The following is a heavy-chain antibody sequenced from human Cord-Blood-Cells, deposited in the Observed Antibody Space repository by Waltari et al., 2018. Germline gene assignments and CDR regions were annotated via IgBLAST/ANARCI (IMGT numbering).Heavy chain of an antibody. V-gene: IGHV3-23*01. Sequence: EVQLLESGGGLVQPGGSLRLSCAASGFTFSSYAMSWVRQAPGKGLEWVSAISGSGVSTYYADSVKGRFTISRDNSKNTLDLQMNSLRAEDTAVYYCATGKPGVPAADYWGQGTLVTVSS. J-gene: IGHJ4*02. D-gene: IGHD2-2*01. CDR2: ISGSGVST. CDR1: GFTFSSYA. CDR3: ATGKPGVPAADY.